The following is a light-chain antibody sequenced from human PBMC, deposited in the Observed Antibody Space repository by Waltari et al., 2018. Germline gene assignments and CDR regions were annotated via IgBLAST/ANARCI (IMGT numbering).Light chain of an antibody. CDR3: QQSYSTSWT. V-gene: IGKV1-39*01. CDR1: QSISFD. J-gene: IGKJ1*01. Sequence: DIQMTQSPSSLSASVGDRVTITCRASQSISFDLNWYQQKPGKAPKLLIYAASSLQSGVPSRFSGSGSGTGFTLTISSLQPEDCATYYCQQSYSTSWTFCQGTKVEIK. CDR2: AAS.